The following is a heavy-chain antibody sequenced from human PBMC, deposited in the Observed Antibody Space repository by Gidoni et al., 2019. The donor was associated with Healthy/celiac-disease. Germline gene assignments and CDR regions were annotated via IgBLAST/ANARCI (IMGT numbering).Heavy chain of an antibody. V-gene: IGHV3-74*01. J-gene: IGHJ5*02. D-gene: IGHD3-3*01. CDR1: GFTFSSYW. CDR2: SNSEGGST. CDR3: ARQRSGDLGWFDP. Sequence: EVQLVESGGGLVQPGGSLRLASVASGFTFSSYWMPWVRQTPEKGLVWVYRSNSEGGSTGYADSVKGRFTISRDNAKNTLYLQMNSLRAEDTAVYYCARQRSGDLGWFDPWGQGTLVTVSS.